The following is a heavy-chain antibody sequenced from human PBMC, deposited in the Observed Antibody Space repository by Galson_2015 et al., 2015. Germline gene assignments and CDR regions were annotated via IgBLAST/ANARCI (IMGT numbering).Heavy chain of an antibody. J-gene: IGHJ4*02. CDR3: AAVTSSGWSGY. CDR2: IVVGSGNT. D-gene: IGHD6-19*01. Sequence: SVKVSCKASGFTFTSSAVQWVRQARGQRLEWIGWIVVGSGNTNYAQKFQERVTITRDMSTSTAYMELSCLRSEDTAVYYCAAVTSSGWSGYWGQGTLVTVSS. CDR1: GFTFTSSA. V-gene: IGHV1-58*01.